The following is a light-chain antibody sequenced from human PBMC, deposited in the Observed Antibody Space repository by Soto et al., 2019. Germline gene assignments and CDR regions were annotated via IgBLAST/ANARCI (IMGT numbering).Light chain of an antibody. CDR3: LQDYNYPYT. CDR2: KAS. V-gene: IGKV1-5*03. CDR1: QSISSW. Sequence: DIQMTQSPSILSASVGDRVTITCRASQSISSWLAWYQQKPGKAPNLLIHKASHLESGVPSRFSGSGSGTEFTLTISSLQPGDFATYYCLQDYNYPYTFGQGTKVDIK. J-gene: IGKJ2*01.